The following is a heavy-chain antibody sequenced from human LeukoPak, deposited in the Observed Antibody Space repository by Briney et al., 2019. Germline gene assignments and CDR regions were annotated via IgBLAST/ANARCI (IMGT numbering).Heavy chain of an antibody. CDR3: ARGGYYGSGNDFRFDP. V-gene: IGHV4-61*05. Sequence: SETLSLTCTVSGGSISSNNYYWGWIRQPPGKGLECIGYIHYTGSTNYNPSLKSRVTISVDTSKNQFSLKLSSVTAADTAIYYCARGGYYGSGNDFRFDPWGQGTLVTVSS. J-gene: IGHJ5*02. CDR1: GGSISSNNYY. D-gene: IGHD3-10*01. CDR2: IHYTGST.